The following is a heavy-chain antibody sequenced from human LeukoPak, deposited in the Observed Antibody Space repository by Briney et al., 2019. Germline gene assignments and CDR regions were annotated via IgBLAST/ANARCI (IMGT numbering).Heavy chain of an antibody. CDR3: ARDHSGISPYSSGWYGLIGYFDY. CDR1: GYTFTGYY. D-gene: IGHD6-19*01. J-gene: IGHJ4*02. V-gene: IGHV1-2*02. Sequence: PLASVKVSCKASGYTFTGYYMHWVRQAPGQGLEWMGWINPNSGGTNYAQKFQGRVTMTRDTSISTAYMELSRLRSDDTAVYYCARDHSGISPYSSGWYGLIGYFDYWGQGTLVTVSS. CDR2: INPNSGGT.